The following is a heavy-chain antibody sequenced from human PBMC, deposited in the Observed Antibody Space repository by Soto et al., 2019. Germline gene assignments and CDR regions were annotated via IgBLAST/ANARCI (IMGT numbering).Heavy chain of an antibody. Sequence: PGGSLRLSCAASGFTFSGSAMHWVRQASGKGLEWVGRIRSKANSYATAYAASVKGRFTISRDDSKNTAYLQMNSLKTEDTAVYYCTTTPAIAAALFWGQGTLVPVSS. CDR2: IRSKANSYAT. V-gene: IGHV3-73*01. CDR1: GFTFSGSA. J-gene: IGHJ4*02. CDR3: TTTPAIAAALF. D-gene: IGHD6-13*01.